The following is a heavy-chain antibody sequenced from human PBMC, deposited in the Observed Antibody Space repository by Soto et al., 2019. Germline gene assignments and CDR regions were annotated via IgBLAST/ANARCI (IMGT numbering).Heavy chain of an antibody. CDR2: ISNDGSNK. CDR1: GLTFNTSA. Sequence: QVQLVESGGGVGQPGTSLRLSCAASGLTFNTSAMNWILLAPGNGLEWVAVISNDGSNKYYADSVKGRFTISRDNSKNTVYLQMNSLRCEDTRVYYCASRRVDWSQSSCSEFDSCQHWGQGALVIVSS. J-gene: IGHJ1*01. D-gene: IGHD2-2*01. V-gene: IGHV3-30*03. CDR3: ASRRVDWSQSSCSEFDSCQH.